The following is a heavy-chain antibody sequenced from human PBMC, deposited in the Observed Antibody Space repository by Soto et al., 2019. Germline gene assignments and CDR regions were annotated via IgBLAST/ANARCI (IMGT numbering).Heavy chain of an antibody. Sequence: QVHLVQSGAEVKKPGASVKVSCKGSGYAFTTYGITWVRQAPGQGLEWMGWISAHNGNTNYAQKLQGRVTVTRDTSTSPAYMELRSLRSDDTAVYYCARGRYGDYWGQGALVTFSS. J-gene: IGHJ4*02. CDR1: GYAFTTYG. CDR2: ISAHNGNT. D-gene: IGHD1-1*01. V-gene: IGHV1-18*01. CDR3: ARGRYGDY.